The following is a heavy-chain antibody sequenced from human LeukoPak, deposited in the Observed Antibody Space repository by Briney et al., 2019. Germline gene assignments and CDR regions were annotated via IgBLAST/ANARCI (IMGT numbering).Heavy chain of an antibody. V-gene: IGHV4-59*08. CDR2: ITYTGST. CDR1: GGSICDNY. D-gene: IGHD3-22*01. Sequence: SETLSLTCTVSGGSICDNYWSWVRQPPGKGVEWVGYITYTGSTNYNPSLKSRVTISLDTSKRQFSLKLSSLTAADTAVYYCARYGFASFDSSGSYQVWYFDLWGRGTLVTVSS. J-gene: IGHJ2*01. CDR3: ARYGFASFDSSGSYQVWYFDL.